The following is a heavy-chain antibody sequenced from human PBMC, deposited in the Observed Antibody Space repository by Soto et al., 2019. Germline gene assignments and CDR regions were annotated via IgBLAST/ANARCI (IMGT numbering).Heavy chain of an antibody. V-gene: IGHV3-48*03. CDR1: GFTFSSYE. CDR3: ARDEGSAWYFDY. D-gene: IGHD6-19*01. J-gene: IGHJ4*02. Sequence: EVQVVESGGGLVQPGGSLRLSCAASGFTFSSYEMNWVRQAPGKGLEWVSYISSSGSTIYYADSVKGRFTISRDNAKNPLYLQMNSLRAEDTAVYYCARDEGSAWYFDYWGQGTLVTVSS. CDR2: ISSSGSTI.